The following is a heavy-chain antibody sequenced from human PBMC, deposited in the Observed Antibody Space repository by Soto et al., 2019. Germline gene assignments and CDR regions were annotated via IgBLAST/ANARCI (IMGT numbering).Heavy chain of an antibody. CDR2: ISYDGSNK. CDR3: ARGGYCSSTSCYAPYYYYGMDV. Sequence: GGSLRLSCAASGFTFSSYAMHWVRQAPGKGLEWVAVISYDGSNKYYADSVKGRFIISRDNSKNTLYLQMNSLRAEDTAVYYCARGGYCSSTSCYAPYYYYGMDVWGQGTTVTVSS. CDR1: GFTFSSYA. J-gene: IGHJ6*02. D-gene: IGHD2-2*01. V-gene: IGHV3-30-3*01.